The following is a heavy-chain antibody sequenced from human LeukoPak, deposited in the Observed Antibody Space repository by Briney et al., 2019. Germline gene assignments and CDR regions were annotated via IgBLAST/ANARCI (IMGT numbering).Heavy chain of an antibody. V-gene: IGHV3-33*01. Sequence: GRSLRLSCAASRFSFNNYGMHWVRQAPGKGLEWVAVISYDGNNKYYADSVKGRFTISRDNSKNTLYLQMNSLRAEDTAVYYCARGGIYYDFWSAYYTFDYWGQGTLVTVSS. CDR3: ARGGIYYDFWSAYYTFDY. J-gene: IGHJ4*02. D-gene: IGHD3-3*01. CDR1: RFSFNNYG. CDR2: ISYDGNNK.